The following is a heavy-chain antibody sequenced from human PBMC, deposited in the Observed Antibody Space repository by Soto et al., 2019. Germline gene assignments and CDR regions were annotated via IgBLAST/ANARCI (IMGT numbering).Heavy chain of an antibody. D-gene: IGHD2-8*01. J-gene: IGHJ6*02. CDR2: VSANNGHT. V-gene: IGHV1-18*01. CDR3: ARDIESVTAKHFFYYYAMDV. Sequence: ASVKVSCKASGLTFSNYGLNWVRQAPGQGLEWMGWVSANNGHTNYAQNLQGRVSMTTDTSTSTAYMELRGLTFDDTAVYYCARDIESVTAKHFFYYYAMDVWGQGTRVTVSS. CDR1: GLTFSNYG.